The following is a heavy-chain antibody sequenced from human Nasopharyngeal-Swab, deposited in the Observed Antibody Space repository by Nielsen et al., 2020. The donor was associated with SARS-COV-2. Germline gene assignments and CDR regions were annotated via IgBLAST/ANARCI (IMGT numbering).Heavy chain of an antibody. V-gene: IGHV5-51*01. CDR2: IYPGDSDT. D-gene: IGHD2-15*01. CDR3: ARRVGYCSGGSCYFDY. J-gene: IGHJ4*02. Sequence: GESLKISCKGSGYSFTSYWIGWVRQMPGKGLEWMGIIYPGDSDTRYSPSFQGQVTISAEKSISTAYLQWSSLKASDTAMYYCARRVGYCSGGSCYFDYWGQGTLVTVSS. CDR1: GYSFTSYW.